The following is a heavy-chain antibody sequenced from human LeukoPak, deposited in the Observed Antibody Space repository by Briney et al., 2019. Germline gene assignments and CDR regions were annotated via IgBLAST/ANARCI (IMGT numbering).Heavy chain of an antibody. CDR2: ISSSSYI. V-gene: IGHV3-21*01. CDR3: ARDLYPGDY. Sequence: GGSLRLSCAASGFTFSSYVMHWVRQAPGKGLEWVSSISSSSYIYYADSVKGRFTISRDNAKNSLYLQMNSLRAEDTAVHYCARDLYPGDYWGQGTLVTVSS. J-gene: IGHJ4*02. CDR1: GFTFSSYV.